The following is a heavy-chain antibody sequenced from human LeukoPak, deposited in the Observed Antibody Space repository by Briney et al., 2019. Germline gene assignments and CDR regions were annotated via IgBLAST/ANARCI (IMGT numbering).Heavy chain of an antibody. CDR2: IKPDGSDT. J-gene: IGHJ4*02. CDR1: GFTFNSHA. CDR3: ARGKYGGYFIDY. Sequence: QPGGSLRLSCAASGFTFNSHAMSWVRQAPGRGLEWVSRIKPDGSDTNYADSVKGRFTISRDNAKNTVYLQMNSLRAEDTAVYYCARGKYGGYFIDYWGQGTLVTVSS. V-gene: IGHV3-74*01. D-gene: IGHD5-12*01.